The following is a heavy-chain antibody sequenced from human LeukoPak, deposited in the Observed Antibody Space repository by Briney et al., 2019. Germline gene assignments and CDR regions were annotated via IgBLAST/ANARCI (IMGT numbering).Heavy chain of an antibody. CDR3: ARFITYYYYMDV. CDR2: IYHSGST. CDR1: GYSISSGYY. V-gene: IGHV4-38-2*02. Sequence: SETLSLTCTVSGYSISSGYYWGWIRQPPGKGLEWIGSIYHSGSTYYNPSLKSRVTISVDTSKNQFSLKLSSVTAADTAVYYCARFITYYYYMDVWGKGTTVTVSS. J-gene: IGHJ6*03. D-gene: IGHD3-16*01.